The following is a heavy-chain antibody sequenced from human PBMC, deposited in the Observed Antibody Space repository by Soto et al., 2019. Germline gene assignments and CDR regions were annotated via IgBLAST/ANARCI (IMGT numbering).Heavy chain of an antibody. V-gene: IGHV3-33*01. Sequence: QVQLVESGGGVVQPGRSLRLSCAASGFTFSSYGMHWVRQAPGKGLEWVAVTWYDGSNKYYADSVKGRFTISRDNSKNTLYLQMNSLRAEDTAVYYCARGGSGSYYPWGYWGQGTLVTVSS. CDR2: TWYDGSNK. J-gene: IGHJ4*02. CDR1: GFTFSSYG. CDR3: ARGGSGSYYPWGY. D-gene: IGHD3-10*01.